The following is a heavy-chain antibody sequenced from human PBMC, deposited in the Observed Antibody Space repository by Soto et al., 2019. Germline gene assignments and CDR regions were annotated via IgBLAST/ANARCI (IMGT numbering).Heavy chain of an antibody. D-gene: IGHD3-10*01. CDR2: ISNDGSNK. CDR3: ERDDIIIRGVWGTTFDS. J-gene: IGHJ4*02. V-gene: IGHV3-30-3*01. Sequence: ESGGGVVQPGRSLRLSCAASGFTFSSYAMHWVRKAPGKGLEWVAVISNDGSNKYDTDSVTGRFTNSRDNSKNTLYLQMDRLRPEDTAVYYCERDDIIIRGVWGTTFDSGGQGTLVTVSS. CDR1: GFTFSSYA.